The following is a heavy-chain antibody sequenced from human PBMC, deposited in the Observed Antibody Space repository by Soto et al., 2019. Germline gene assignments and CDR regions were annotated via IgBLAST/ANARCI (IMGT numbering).Heavy chain of an antibody. CDR1: GGSISSYY. D-gene: IGHD6-6*01. CDR2: IYYSGST. J-gene: IGHJ5*02. Sequence: SETLSLTCTVAGGSISSYYWSWIRQPPGKGLEWIGYIYYSGSTNYNPSLKSRVTISVDTSKNQFSLKLSSVTAADTAVYYCVFFVGRVAARRSLFDPWGQGTLVFVS. CDR3: VFFVGRVAARRSLFDP. V-gene: IGHV4-59*01.